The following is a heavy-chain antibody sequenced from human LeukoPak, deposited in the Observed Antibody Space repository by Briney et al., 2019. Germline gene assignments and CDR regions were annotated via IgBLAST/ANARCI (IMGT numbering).Heavy chain of an antibody. D-gene: IGHD3-10*01. J-gene: IGHJ6*02. V-gene: IGHV4-4*07. CDR1: GGSISSYY. CDR3: ARVRDYYGSGSYYGPYYYYGMDV. Sequence: SETLSLTCTVSGGSISSYYWSWIRQPAGKGLEWIGRIYTSGSTNYNPSLKSRVTMSVDTSKNQFSLELSSVTAADTAVYYCARVRDYYGSGSYYGPYYYYGMDVWGQGTTVTVSS. CDR2: IYTSGST.